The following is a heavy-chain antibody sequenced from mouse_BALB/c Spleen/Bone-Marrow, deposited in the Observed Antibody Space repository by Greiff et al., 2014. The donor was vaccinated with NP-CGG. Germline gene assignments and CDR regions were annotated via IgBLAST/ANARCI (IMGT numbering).Heavy chain of an antibody. D-gene: IGHD1-3*01. V-gene: IGHV5-17*02. CDR3: ARYNKYDAMDY. Sequence: EVQLVESGGGLVQPGGSRKLSCAASGFTFSSFGMHWVRQAPEKGLEWVAYISSGSSTIYYADTVKGRFTISRDNPKNTLFLQMASLRSEDTAIYYCARYNKYDAMDYWGQGTSVTVSS. J-gene: IGHJ4*01. CDR2: ISSGSSTI. CDR1: GFTFSSFG.